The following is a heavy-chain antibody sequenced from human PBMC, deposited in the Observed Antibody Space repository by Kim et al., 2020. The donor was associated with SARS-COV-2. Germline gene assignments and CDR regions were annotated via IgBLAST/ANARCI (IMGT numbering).Heavy chain of an antibody. J-gene: IGHJ4*02. CDR1: GYSFTSYW. D-gene: IGHD3-22*01. CDR2: IYPGDSDT. V-gene: IGHV5-51*01. Sequence: GESLKISCKGSGYSFTSYWIGWVRQMPGKGLEWMGIIYPGDSDTRYSPSFQGQVTISADKSISTAYLQWSSLKASDTAMYYCARRGSGYEREYYFDYWGQGTLVTVSS. CDR3: ARRGSGYEREYYFDY.